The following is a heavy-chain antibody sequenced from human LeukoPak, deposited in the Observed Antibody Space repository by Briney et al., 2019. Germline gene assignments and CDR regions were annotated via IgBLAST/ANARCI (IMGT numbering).Heavy chain of an antibody. CDR3: ARASYSSSWNYYYYGMDV. J-gene: IGHJ6*02. CDR1: GGSISSSSYY. V-gene: IGHV4-39*07. CDR2: INHSGST. D-gene: IGHD6-13*01. Sequence: PSETLSLTCTVSGGSISSSSYYWGWIRQPPGKGLEWIGEINHSGSTNYNPSLKSRVTISVDTSKNQFSLKLSSVTAADTAVYYCARASYSSSWNYYYYGMDVWGQGTTVTVSS.